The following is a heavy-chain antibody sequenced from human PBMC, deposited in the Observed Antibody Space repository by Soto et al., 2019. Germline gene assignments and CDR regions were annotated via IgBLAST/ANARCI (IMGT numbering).Heavy chain of an antibody. CDR1: GFTLSDYG. CDR3: AKSPQWVAKGGMDV. D-gene: IGHD1-26*01. V-gene: IGHV3-30*18. Sequence: GGSLRLSCAASGFTLSDYGVHWVRQAPGKGLEWVAVISNDGIKKNYGESAKGRFTISRDNSKNTLYLQMNSLRTEDTAVYYCAKSPQWVAKGGMDVWGQGTTVTVSS. CDR2: ISNDGIKK. J-gene: IGHJ6*02.